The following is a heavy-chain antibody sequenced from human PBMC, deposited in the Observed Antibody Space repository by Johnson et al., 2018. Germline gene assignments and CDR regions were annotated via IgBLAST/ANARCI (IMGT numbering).Heavy chain of an antibody. Sequence: VQLVESGAEVKKXGASVKVXCQASGYTFTSYDINWVRQATGQGLEWMGWMNPNSGTSGYAQKFQDRGTMTRDTSISTAYMERRSLGSADTAVYFCARFVPLSGMDVWGQGTTVTVSS. V-gene: IGHV1-8*01. D-gene: IGHD2-8*01. CDR2: MNPNSGTS. J-gene: IGHJ6*02. CDR1: GYTFTSYD. CDR3: ARFVPLSGMDV.